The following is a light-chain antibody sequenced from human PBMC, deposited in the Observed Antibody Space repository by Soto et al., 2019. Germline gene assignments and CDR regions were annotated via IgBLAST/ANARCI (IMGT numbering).Light chain of an antibody. V-gene: IGKV1-5*03. CDR3: QQYKSYSYT. CDR2: QAS. J-gene: IGKJ2*01. Sequence: DIQMTQSPSTLSASVGDKVTITCRASQSISNWLAWYQQKPGKAPNLLFYQASSLESGVPSRFSGSGSGTEFTLTISGLQPDDFAAYYCQQYKSYSYTFGQGTKLEIK. CDR1: QSISNW.